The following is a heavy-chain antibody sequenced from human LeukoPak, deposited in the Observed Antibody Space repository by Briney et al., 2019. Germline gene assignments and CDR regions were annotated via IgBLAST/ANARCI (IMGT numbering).Heavy chain of an antibody. V-gene: IGHV3-21*01. CDR3: ARPTTGYYDFWSGYYRRYYYYCMDV. Sequence: GGSLRLSCAASGFTFSSYSMNWVRQAPGKGLEWVSSISSSSSYIYYADSVKGRFTISRDNAKNSLYLQMNSLRAEDTAVYYCARPTTGYYDFWSGYYRRYYYYCMDVWGKGTTVTVSS. D-gene: IGHD3-3*01. J-gene: IGHJ6*03. CDR2: ISSSSSYI. CDR1: GFTFSSYS.